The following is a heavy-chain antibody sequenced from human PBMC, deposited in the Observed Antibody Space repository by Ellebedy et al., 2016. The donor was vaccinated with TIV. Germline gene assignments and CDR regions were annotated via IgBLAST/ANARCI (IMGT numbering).Heavy chain of an antibody. CDR3: AKDYSGGDGYNFDAFDI. CDR2: ISYDGSNK. Sequence: GGSLRLSXAASGFTFSSYAMHWVRQAPGKGLEWVAVISYDGSNKYYADSVKGRFTISRDNSKNTLYLQMNSLRAEDTAVYYCAKDYSGGDGYNFDAFDIWGQGTMVTVSS. D-gene: IGHD5-24*01. V-gene: IGHV3-30-3*01. CDR1: GFTFSSYA. J-gene: IGHJ3*02.